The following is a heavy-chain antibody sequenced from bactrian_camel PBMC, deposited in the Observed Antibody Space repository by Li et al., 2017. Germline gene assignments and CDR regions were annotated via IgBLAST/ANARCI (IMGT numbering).Heavy chain of an antibody. CDR1: GITVSTFC. V-gene: IGHV3S53*01. CDR3: GLDPRPEGQPSSCGRPGGYEYSY. CDR2: IETDGSA. J-gene: IGHJ4*01. Sequence: HVQLVESGGDSVQAGGALRLSCVASGITVSTFCMGWLRQAPGKARESVATIETDGSATHADSVRGRFTISKDNAKNTVYLQMNNLKPEDTAMYYCGLDPRPEGQPSSCGRPGGYEYSYWGQGTQVTVS.